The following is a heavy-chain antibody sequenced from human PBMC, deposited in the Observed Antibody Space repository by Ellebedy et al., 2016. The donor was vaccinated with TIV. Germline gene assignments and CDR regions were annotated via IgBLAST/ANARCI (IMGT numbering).Heavy chain of an antibody. D-gene: IGHD3-10*01. Sequence: GESLKISCAASGFTFTTYGMNWVRQAPGKGLEWVASITSSSADIYYADAVKGRFTISRDNAKNSLDLQMSSLRAEDTAVYYCESSRGSSGRYYSKGYRYFDFWGRGTLVTVSS. CDR3: ESSRGSSGRYYSKGYRYFDF. CDR1: GFTFTTYG. J-gene: IGHJ2*01. CDR2: ITSSSADI. V-gene: IGHV3-21*01.